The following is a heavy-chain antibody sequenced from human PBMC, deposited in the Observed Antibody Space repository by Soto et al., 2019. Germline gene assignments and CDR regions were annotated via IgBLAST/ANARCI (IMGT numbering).Heavy chain of an antibody. CDR2: ISSSGSTI. J-gene: IGHJ3*02. V-gene: IGHV3-11*01. Sequence: GGSLRLSCAASGFTFSDYYMSWIRQAPGKGLEWVSYISSSGSTIYYAVSVKGRFTISRYNAKNSLYLQMNSLRAEDTAVYYFASPYYYDSSGYDAFDIWGQGTMVTVSS. CDR3: ASPYYYDSSGYDAFDI. D-gene: IGHD3-22*01. CDR1: GFTFSDYY.